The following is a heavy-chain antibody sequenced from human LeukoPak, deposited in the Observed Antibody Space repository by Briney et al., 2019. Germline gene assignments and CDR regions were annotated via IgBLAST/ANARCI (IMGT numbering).Heavy chain of an antibody. J-gene: IGHJ4*02. Sequence: ASVKVSCKASGYTFTGCYMHWVRQAPGQGLEWMGWINPNSGGTNYAQKFQGWVTMTRDTSISTAYMELSRLRSDDTAVYYCARVGRVRGDPRFDYWGQGTLVTVSS. CDR3: ARVGRVRGDPRFDY. V-gene: IGHV1-2*04. CDR2: INPNSGGT. D-gene: IGHD3-10*01. CDR1: GYTFTGCY.